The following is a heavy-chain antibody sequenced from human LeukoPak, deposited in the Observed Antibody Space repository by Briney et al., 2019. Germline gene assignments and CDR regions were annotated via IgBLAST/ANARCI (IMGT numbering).Heavy chain of an antibody. CDR3: ARDLRRDYDILTGYPPNVAGGMDV. Sequence: PGRSLRLSCAASGFTFSSYGMHWVRQAPGKGLEWVAVISYDGSNKYYADSVKGRFTISRDNSKNTMYLQMNSLRAEDTAVYYCARDLRRDYDILTGYPPNVAGGMDVWGQGTTVTVSS. CDR1: GFTFSSYG. V-gene: IGHV3-30*03. J-gene: IGHJ6*02. D-gene: IGHD3-9*01. CDR2: ISYDGSNK.